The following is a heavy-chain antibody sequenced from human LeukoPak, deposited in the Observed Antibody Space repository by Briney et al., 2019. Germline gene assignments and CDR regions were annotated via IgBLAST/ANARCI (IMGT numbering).Heavy chain of an antibody. V-gene: IGHV4-59*01. CDR1: GGSINVDF. CDR3: ARVFRGAVTSNWFDP. Sequence: SETLSLTCTVSGGSINVDFWSWIRQPPGKGLEWIGYISDSGSTNYNPSLKSRVTLSVDSSNTEFSLRLNSVTAADTAVYYCARVFRGAVTSNWFDPWGQGTPVTVSS. J-gene: IGHJ5*02. D-gene: IGHD4-17*01. CDR2: ISDSGST.